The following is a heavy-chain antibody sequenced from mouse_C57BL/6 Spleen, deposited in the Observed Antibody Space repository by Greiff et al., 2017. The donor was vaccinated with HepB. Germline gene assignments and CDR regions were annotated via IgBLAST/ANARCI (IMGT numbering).Heavy chain of an antibody. V-gene: IGHV5-9-1*02. CDR3: TRDYYGYSWFAY. Sequence: DVLLVESGEGLVKPGGSLKLSCAASGFTFSSYAMSWVRQTPEKRLEWVAYISSGGDYIYYADTVKGRFTISRDNARNTLYLQMSSLKSEDTAMYYCTRDYYGYSWFAYWGQGTLVTVSA. D-gene: IGHD2-2*01. CDR1: GFTFSSYA. J-gene: IGHJ3*01. CDR2: ISSGGDYI.